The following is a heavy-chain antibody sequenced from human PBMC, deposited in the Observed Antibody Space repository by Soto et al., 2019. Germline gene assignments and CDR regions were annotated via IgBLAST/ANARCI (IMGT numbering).Heavy chain of an antibody. D-gene: IGHD6-13*01. CDR2: INPVNGNT. CDR3: ARGIATGQLDP. Sequence: QVQLVQSGAEVKKPGASVMLSCKASGYTFTTYTMNWVRQAPGQRLEWMGWINPVNGNTRSSQKFQDRVIITRDTSASTAYIELRSLRSEDTAVYYCARGIATGQLDPWGQGTLVIVSS. CDR1: GYTFTTYT. V-gene: IGHV1-3*01. J-gene: IGHJ5*02.